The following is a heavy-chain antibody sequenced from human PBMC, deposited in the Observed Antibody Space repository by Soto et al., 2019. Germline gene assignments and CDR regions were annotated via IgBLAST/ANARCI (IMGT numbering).Heavy chain of an antibody. V-gene: IGHV3-74*03. CDR1: GFTFSSYW. CDR3: ARAETTKYDSSGYRY. D-gene: IGHD3-22*01. Sequence: EVQLVESGGDLGQPGGSLRLSCAASGFTFSSYWMHWVRQVPGKGLEWVARINGDGSITSHADSVTGRFTISRDNAKDTLDLQMRSLRAEDTGVYYCARAETTKYDSSGYRYWGQGVRVIVSS. CDR2: INGDGSIT. J-gene: IGHJ1*01.